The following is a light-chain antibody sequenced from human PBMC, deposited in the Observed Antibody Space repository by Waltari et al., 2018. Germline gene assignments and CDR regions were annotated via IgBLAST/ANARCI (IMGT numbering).Light chain of an antibody. V-gene: IGLV2-23*02. CDR3: CAYAGISTYA. CDR2: EVS. Sequence: QSALTQPASVSGSPGQSITIPCPGTSSDVGSFNLVPWYQQHPGKAPKLMIYEVSSRPSGISNRFSGSKSGNTASLTISGLQAEDEADYFCCAYAGISTYAFGTGTKVSVL. J-gene: IGLJ1*01. CDR1: SSDVGSFNL.